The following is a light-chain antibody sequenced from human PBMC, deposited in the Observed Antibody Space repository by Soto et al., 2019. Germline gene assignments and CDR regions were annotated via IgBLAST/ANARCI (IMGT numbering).Light chain of an antibody. J-gene: IGKJ5*01. CDR3: QQYKNWPL. CDR1: QGITSY. CDR2: GAS. Sequence: IQLTQSPSSLSASVGDSVTITCRASQGITSYLAWYQQKPGKAPNLLIYGASTLQSGVPSRFSGSGFGTEFTLTISSLQSEDFAVYYCQQYKNWPLFGQGTRLEIK. V-gene: IGKV1-9*01.